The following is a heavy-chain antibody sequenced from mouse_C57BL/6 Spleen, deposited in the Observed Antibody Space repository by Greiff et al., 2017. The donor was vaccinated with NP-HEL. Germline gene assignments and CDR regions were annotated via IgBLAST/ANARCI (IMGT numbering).Heavy chain of an antibody. Sequence: EVMLVESGGDLVKPGGSLKLSCAASGFTFSSYGMSWVRQTPDKRLEWVATISSGGSYTYYPDSVKGRFTISRDNVKNTLYLQMSSLKSEDTAMYYCARHFITTVVATPYYFDYWGQGTTLTVSS. D-gene: IGHD1-1*01. CDR2: ISSGGSYT. CDR1: GFTFSSYG. V-gene: IGHV5-6*01. CDR3: ARHFITTVVATPYYFDY. J-gene: IGHJ2*01.